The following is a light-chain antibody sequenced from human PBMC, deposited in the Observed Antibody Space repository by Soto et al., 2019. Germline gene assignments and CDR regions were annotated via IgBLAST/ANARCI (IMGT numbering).Light chain of an antibody. CDR1: SGSVSTSYY. J-gene: IGLJ2*01. CDR2: STN. CDR3: VLYMGSGTVV. V-gene: IGLV8-61*01. Sequence: QTVVTQEPSLSVSPGGTVTLTCGLSSGSVSTSYYPSWYQQTPGQAPRTLIYSTNTRSSGVPDRFSGSILGNKAALTITGAQADDESDYYCVLYMGSGTVVFGGGTKLTVL.